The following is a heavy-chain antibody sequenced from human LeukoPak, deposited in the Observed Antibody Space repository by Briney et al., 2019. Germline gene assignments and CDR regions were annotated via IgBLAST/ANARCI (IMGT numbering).Heavy chain of an antibody. V-gene: IGHV3-23*01. CDR3: AKDITIVREAYDYYGMDV. CDR2: ISASGDSS. J-gene: IGHJ6*02. D-gene: IGHD3-10*01. CDR1: GFTFSNYA. Sequence: QPGGSLRLSCAASGFTFSNYAMSWVRQAPGKGLEWVSVISASGDSSYYADSVKGRFTISRDNSKNTLYLQMHSLTAEDTAVYYCAKDITIVREAYDYYGMDVWGQGTTVIVSS.